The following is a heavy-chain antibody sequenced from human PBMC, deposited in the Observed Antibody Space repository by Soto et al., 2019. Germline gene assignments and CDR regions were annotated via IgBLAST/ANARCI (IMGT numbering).Heavy chain of an antibody. CDR1: GYTFTSYY. D-gene: IGHD2-2*01. J-gene: IGHJ6*02. CDR2: INPSGGST. V-gene: IGHV1-46*01. CDR3: ARGFGCSSTSCRVNHYYYYGMDV. Sequence: ASVKVSCKASGYTFTSYYMHWVRQAPGQGLEWMGIINPSGGSTSYAQKFQGRVTMARDTSTSTVYMELSSLRSEDTAVYYCARGFGCSSTSCRVNHYYYYGMDVWGQGTTVTVSS.